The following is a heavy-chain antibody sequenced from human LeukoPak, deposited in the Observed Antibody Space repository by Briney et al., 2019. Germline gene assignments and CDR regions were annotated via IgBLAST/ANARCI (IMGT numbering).Heavy chain of an antibody. Sequence: PGKSLRLSCTASGFTFSGYGMHWVRQAPGKGLEWVAIIWYDESKRYYADSVKGRFTISRDNFKNTLYLEMNTLRAEDTAMYYCARSEVSTTLLDYWGQGTLVTVSS. V-gene: IGHV3-33*01. D-gene: IGHD5/OR15-5a*01. CDR2: IWYDESKR. CDR3: ARSEVSTTLLDY. CDR1: GFTFSGYG. J-gene: IGHJ4*02.